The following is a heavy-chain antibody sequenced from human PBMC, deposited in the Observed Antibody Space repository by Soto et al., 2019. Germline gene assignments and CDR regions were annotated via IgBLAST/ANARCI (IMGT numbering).Heavy chain of an antibody. V-gene: IGHV1-8*01. CDR3: NPLLIRGGQFDY. Sequence: QVQLVQSGAEVKKPGASVKFSCKASGYTFTSYDINWVRQATGQGLEWMGWKNPNSGNTGYAQKFQERVTKTTNTSIIKAYRDLSSLRSEDTAVYYCNPLLIRGGQFDYWGQGSLVTVSS. D-gene: IGHD3-10*01. J-gene: IGHJ4*02. CDR1: GYTFTSYD. CDR2: KNPNSGNT.